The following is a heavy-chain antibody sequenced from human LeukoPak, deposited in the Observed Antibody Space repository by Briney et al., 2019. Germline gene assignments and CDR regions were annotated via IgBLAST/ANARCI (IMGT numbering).Heavy chain of an antibody. J-gene: IGHJ3*02. Sequence: SETLSLTCTVSGGSISSSSYYWGWIRQPPGKGLEWIGTIYYSGNSYYNSSLKSRVTISVDTSKNQFSLKLSSVTAADTAVYYCARAVTGTTRGERAFDIWGQGTMVTVSS. D-gene: IGHD4-17*01. CDR3: ARAVTGTTRGERAFDI. CDR1: GGSISSSSYY. CDR2: IYYSGNS. V-gene: IGHV4-39*07.